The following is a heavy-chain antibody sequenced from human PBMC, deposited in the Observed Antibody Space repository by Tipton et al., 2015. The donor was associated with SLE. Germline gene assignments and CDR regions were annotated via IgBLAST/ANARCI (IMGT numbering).Heavy chain of an antibody. CDR3: ARDNWAALTRWFDP. CDR1: GGSISSHY. CDR2: IYYSGST. J-gene: IGHJ5*02. V-gene: IGHV4-59*11. D-gene: IGHD6-6*01. Sequence: TLSLTCTVSGGSISSHYWSWIRQPPGKGLEWIGYIYYSGSTNYNPSPKSRVTISVDTSKNQFSLKLSSVTAADTAVYYCARDNWAALTRWFDPWGQGTLVTVSS.